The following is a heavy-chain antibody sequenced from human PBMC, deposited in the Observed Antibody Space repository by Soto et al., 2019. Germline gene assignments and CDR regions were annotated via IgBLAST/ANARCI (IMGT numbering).Heavy chain of an antibody. CDR2: ISKSGDST. Sequence: GGSLRLSCAASGVTFTSYAMTWVRQAPGEGLQWVSSISKSGDSTYYADSVKGRFTTSRDNSKNTLYLQMNSLRAEDTAIYYCAKGSFGFDYWGQGTLVTVSS. D-gene: IGHD3-10*01. CDR1: GVTFTSYA. V-gene: IGHV3-23*01. J-gene: IGHJ4*02. CDR3: AKGSFGFDY.